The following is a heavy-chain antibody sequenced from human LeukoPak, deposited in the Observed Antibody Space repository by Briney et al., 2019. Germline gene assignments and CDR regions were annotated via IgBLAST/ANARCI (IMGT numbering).Heavy chain of an antibody. D-gene: IGHD4/OR15-4a*01. J-gene: IGHJ4*02. CDR3: ARRAGAYSHPYDY. Sequence: GGSLRLSCAASGFTFSSYAMTWVRQAPGKGLEWVSFIYSDNTHYSDSVKGRFTISRDNSKNTLYLQMNSLRAEDTAVYYCARRAGAYSHPYDYWGQGTLVTVSS. CDR1: GFTFSSYA. CDR2: IYSDNT. V-gene: IGHV3-23*05.